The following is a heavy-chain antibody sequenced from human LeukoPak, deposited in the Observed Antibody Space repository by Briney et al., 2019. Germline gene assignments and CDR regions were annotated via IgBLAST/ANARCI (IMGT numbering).Heavy chain of an antibody. J-gene: IGHJ4*02. CDR3: ARPGWFGELYKGYYFDY. Sequence: SETLSFTCAVYGESFSGYYWSWIRQPPGKGLEWIGEVNERGSTNYNPSLKSRVTISVDTSKNQFSLKLSSVTAADTAVYYCARPGWFGELYKGYYFDYWSQGTLVTVSS. D-gene: IGHD3-10*01. CDR1: GESFSGYY. CDR2: VNERGST. V-gene: IGHV4-34*01.